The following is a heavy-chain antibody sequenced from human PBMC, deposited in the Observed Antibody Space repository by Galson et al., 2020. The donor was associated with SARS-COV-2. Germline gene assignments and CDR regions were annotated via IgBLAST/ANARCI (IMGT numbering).Heavy chain of an antibody. CDR2: IYYSGST. CDR1: GGSISSYY. CDR3: ARRVAITFGGVIIIGGWFDY. J-gene: IGHJ4*02. D-gene: IGHD3-16*02. V-gene: IGHV4-59*01. Sequence: SETLSLTCTVSGGSISSYYWSWIRLPPGKGLEWIGYIYYSGSTNYNPSLKSRLTISVDTSKNQFSLKLSSVTAADTAVYYCARRVAITFGGVIIIGGWFDYWGQGTLVTVSS.